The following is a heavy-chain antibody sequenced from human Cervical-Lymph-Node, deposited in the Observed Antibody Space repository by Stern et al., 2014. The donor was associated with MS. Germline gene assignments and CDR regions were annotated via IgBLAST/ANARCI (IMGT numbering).Heavy chain of an antibody. D-gene: IGHD3-10*02. J-gene: IGHJ4*02. CDR1: GDSISSYF. CDR2: VHYRGST. V-gene: IGHV4-59*07. Sequence: KESGPGLVKPSDTLSLICTVTGDSISSYFWGWIRQPPGKGLEWIGNVHYRGSTNYNPSLKSRVAISFDTSKTQFSLSLTSVTAADTAVYFCTRVFGGFADYWGQGTLVTVSS. CDR3: TRVFGGFADY.